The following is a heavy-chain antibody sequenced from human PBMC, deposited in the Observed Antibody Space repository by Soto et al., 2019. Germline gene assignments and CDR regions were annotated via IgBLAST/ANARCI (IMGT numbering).Heavy chain of an antibody. J-gene: IGHJ4*02. CDR3: AREFSNSPEAFDS. CDR1: GGSVNSDNYY. Sequence: PSETLSLTCTVSGGSVNSDNYYWGWIRQPPGRGLDWIGYIYHTGSTNYNPSLNSRVTISVDTSRNQFSLKLNSVTAADTAVYYCAREFSNSPEAFDSWGQGTLVTVSS. D-gene: IGHD6-6*01. CDR2: IYHTGST. V-gene: IGHV4-61*01.